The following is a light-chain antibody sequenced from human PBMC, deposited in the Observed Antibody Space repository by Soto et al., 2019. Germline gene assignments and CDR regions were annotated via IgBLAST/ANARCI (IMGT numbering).Light chain of an antibody. CDR3: QHYNSYSEE. CDR2: KAS. CDR1: QTISSW. J-gene: IGKJ1*01. V-gene: IGKV1-5*03. Sequence: DIQMTQPPSTLTGSVGDRVTITCRASQTISSWLAWYQQKPGKAPKLMIYKASTLNSGVPSRFSGSASGTEFTLTISSLQPDDFATYYCQHYNSYSEEFGQGTKV.